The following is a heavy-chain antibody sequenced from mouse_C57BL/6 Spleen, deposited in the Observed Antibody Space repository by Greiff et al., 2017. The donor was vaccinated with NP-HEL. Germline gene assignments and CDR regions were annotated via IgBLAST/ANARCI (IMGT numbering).Heavy chain of an antibody. J-gene: IGHJ4*01. CDR3: ASTMVTTAYYAMDY. CDR2: INPNNGGT. V-gene: IGHV1-26*01. CDR1: GYTFTDYY. D-gene: IGHD2-2*01. Sequence: EVQLQQSGPELVKPGASVKISCKASGYTFTDYYMNWVKQSHGKSLEWIGDINPNNGGTSYNQKFKGKATLTVDKSSSTAYMELRSLTSEDSAVYYCASTMVTTAYYAMDYWGQGTSVTVSS.